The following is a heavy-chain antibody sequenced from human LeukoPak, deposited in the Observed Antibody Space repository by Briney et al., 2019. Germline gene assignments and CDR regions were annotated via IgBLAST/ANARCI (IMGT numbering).Heavy chain of an antibody. V-gene: IGHV1-2*02. CDR3: ARASSSGYYLGSDY. Sequence: ASVKVSCKASGYTFTGYYMHWVRQAPGQGLEWMGWINPNSGGTNYAQKFQGRVTMTRDTSISTAYMELSRLRSDDTAVYYCARASSSGYYLGSDYWGQGTLVTVSS. CDR2: INPNSGGT. J-gene: IGHJ4*02. D-gene: IGHD3-22*01. CDR1: GYTFTGYY.